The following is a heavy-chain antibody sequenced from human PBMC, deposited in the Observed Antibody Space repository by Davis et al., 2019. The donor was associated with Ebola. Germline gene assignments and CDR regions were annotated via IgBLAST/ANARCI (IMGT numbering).Heavy chain of an antibody. CDR3: AREAYSSGWNAFDI. V-gene: IGHV4-34*01. CDR2: INHSGST. D-gene: IGHD6-19*01. CDR1: GGSFSGYY. J-gene: IGHJ3*02. Sequence: GSLRLFCAVYGGSFSGYYWSWIRQPPGKGLEWIGEINHSGSTNYNPSLKSRVTISVDTSKNQFSLKLSSVTAADTAVYYCAREAYSSGWNAFDIWGQGTMVTVSS.